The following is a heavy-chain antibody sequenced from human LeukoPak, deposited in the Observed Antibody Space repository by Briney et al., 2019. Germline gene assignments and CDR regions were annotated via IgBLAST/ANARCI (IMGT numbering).Heavy chain of an antibody. Sequence: ASVKVSCKXSGYTFTSYGISWVRQAPGQGLEWMGWISAYNGNTNYAQKLQGRVTMTTDTSTSTAYMELRSLRSDDTAVYYCARTDIVVVPAAINYFDYWGQGTLVTVSS. J-gene: IGHJ4*02. CDR1: GYTFTSYG. CDR3: ARTDIVVVPAAINYFDY. V-gene: IGHV1-18*01. D-gene: IGHD2-2*02. CDR2: ISAYNGNT.